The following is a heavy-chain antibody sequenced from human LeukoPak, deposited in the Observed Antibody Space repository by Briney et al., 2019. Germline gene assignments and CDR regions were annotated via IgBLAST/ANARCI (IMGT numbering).Heavy chain of an antibody. CDR2: IYSGGST. D-gene: IGHD6-13*01. CDR1: GFTVSSNY. V-gene: IGHV3-53*01. Sequence: GGSLRLSCAASGFTVSSNYMSWVRQAPGKGLEWVSVIYSGGSTYYADSVKGRFTISRDNSKNTLYLQMNSLRAEDTAVYYCARVIAAAGSDAFDIWGQGTMVTVSS. J-gene: IGHJ3*02. CDR3: ARVIAAAGSDAFDI.